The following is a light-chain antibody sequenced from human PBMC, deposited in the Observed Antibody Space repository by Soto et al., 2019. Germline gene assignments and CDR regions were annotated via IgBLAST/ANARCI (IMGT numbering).Light chain of an antibody. J-gene: IGKJ1*01. CDR3: QQDNNWPQT. CDR2: GAS. CDR1: QSVSSN. V-gene: IGKV3-15*01. Sequence: EIVMTQSPATLSVSPEERATLSCRASQSVSSNLAWYQQKPGQAPRLLIYGASTRATGIPARFSGSGSGTEFTLTISSLQSEDFAVYYCQQDNNWPQTFGQGTKVEIK.